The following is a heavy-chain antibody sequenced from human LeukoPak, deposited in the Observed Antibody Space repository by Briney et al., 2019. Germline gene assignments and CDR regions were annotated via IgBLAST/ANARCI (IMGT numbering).Heavy chain of an antibody. J-gene: IGHJ3*02. CDR2: FDPEDGET. V-gene: IGHV1-24*01. D-gene: IGHD1-26*01. CDR3: ATEGPVGATGGYDAFDI. CDR1: GYTLTELS. Sequence: ASVKVSCKFSGYTLTELSMHWVRQAPGKGLEWMGGFDPEDGETIYAQKFQGRVTMTEDTSTVTAYMELSSLRSEDTGAYYCATEGPVGATGGYDAFDIWGQGTMVTVSS.